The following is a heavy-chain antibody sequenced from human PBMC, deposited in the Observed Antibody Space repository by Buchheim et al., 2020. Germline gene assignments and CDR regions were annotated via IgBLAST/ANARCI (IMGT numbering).Heavy chain of an antibody. CDR3: VPFAVDY. CDR1: GFTFSSYA. V-gene: IGHV3-30-3*01. D-gene: IGHD2-21*01. Sequence: QVQLVESGGGVVQPGRSLRLSCAASGFTFSSYAMHWVRKAPGKGLEWVAVISYDGSNKYYADSVKGRFTISRDNSKNTLYLQMNSLRAEDTAVYYCVPFAVDYWGQGTL. J-gene: IGHJ4*02. CDR2: ISYDGSNK.